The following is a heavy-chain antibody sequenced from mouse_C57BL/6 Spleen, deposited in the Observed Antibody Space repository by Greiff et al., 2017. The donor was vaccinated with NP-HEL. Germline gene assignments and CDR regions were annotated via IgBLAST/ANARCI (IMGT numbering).Heavy chain of an antibody. J-gene: IGHJ2*01. D-gene: IGHD1-1*01. Sequence: EVQLQESGGGLVKPGGSLKLSCAASGFTFSDYGMHWVRQAPEKGLEWVAYISSGSSTIYYADTVKGRFTISRDNAKNTLFLQMTSLRSEDTAMYYCARGDGSSDYWGQGTTLTVSS. CDR1: GFTFSDYG. V-gene: IGHV5-17*01. CDR3: ARGDGSSDY. CDR2: ISSGSSTI.